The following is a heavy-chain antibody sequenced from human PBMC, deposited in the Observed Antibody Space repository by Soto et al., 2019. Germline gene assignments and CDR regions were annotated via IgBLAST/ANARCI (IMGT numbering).Heavy chain of an antibody. V-gene: IGHV4-34*01. J-gene: IGHJ4*02. Sequence: SETLSLTCAVDGGSFSGYYWSWIRQPPGKGLEWIGEINHSGSTNYNPSLKSRVTISVDTSKNQFSLKLSSVTAADTAVYYCARITMIAGEYFDYWGQGTLVTVS. D-gene: IGHD3-22*01. CDR2: INHSGST. CDR1: GGSFSGYY. CDR3: ARITMIAGEYFDY.